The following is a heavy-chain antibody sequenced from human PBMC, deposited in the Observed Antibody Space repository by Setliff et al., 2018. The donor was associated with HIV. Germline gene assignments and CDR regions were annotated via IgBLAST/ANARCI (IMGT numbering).Heavy chain of an antibody. CDR2: IYYTGFA. CDR1: GDSISSGSYF. CDR3: TREGRGDPAMATTRIDY. V-gene: IGHV4-39*02. J-gene: IGHJ4*02. Sequence: SETLSLTCSVSGDSISSGSYFWGWLRQTPGKGLEWIGNIYYTGFAYYNPSLKSRVTISLDTSKTHFFLNLTSVTDADTAVYFCTREGRGDPAMATTRIDYWGQGKLVTVSS. D-gene: IGHD1-1*01.